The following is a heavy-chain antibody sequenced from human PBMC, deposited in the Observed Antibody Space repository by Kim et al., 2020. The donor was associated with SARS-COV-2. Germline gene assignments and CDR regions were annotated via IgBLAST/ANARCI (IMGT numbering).Heavy chain of an antibody. D-gene: IGHD3-3*01. CDR1: GFTFSSYS. V-gene: IGHV3-21*01. CDR3: ARDRQITIFGVVIEGPDYYRMDV. CDR2: ISSSSSYI. J-gene: IGHJ6*02. Sequence: GGSLRLSCAASGFTFSSYSMNWVRQALGKGLDLVSSISSSSSYIYYADSVKGRFTISRDNAKNSMYLQMNSLRAEDTAVYYCARDRQITIFGVVIEGPDYYRMDVWGQGTTVTVSS.